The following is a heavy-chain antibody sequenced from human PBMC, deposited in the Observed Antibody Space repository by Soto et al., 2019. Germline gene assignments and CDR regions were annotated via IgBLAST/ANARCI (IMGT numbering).Heavy chain of an antibody. Sequence: SETLSLTCAVYGGSFSGYYWCWIRQPPGKGLEWIGEINHSGSTNYNPSLKSRVTISVDTSKNQFSLKLSSVTAADTAVYYCASLFLSGYNSWFHPRGQGTLVTVSS. CDR3: ASLFLSGYNSWFHP. V-gene: IGHV4-34*01. CDR1: GGSFSGYY. J-gene: IGHJ5*02. D-gene: IGHD3-3*01. CDR2: INHSGST.